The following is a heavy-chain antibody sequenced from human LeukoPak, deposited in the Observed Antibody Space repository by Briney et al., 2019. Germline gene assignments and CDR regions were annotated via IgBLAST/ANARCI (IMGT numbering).Heavy chain of an antibody. V-gene: IGHV3-21*01. CDR1: GFTFSSYS. D-gene: IGHD3-9*01. Sequence: GGSLRLSCAASGFTFSSYSMNWVRQAPGKGLEWVSSISSSATDIYYADSMKGRFTISRDNAKNSLYLQMNSLRAEDTAVYYCARDRSTIFFEIFAFDIWGQGTMVTVSS. CDR2: ISSSATDI. J-gene: IGHJ3*02. CDR3: ARDRSTIFFEIFAFDI.